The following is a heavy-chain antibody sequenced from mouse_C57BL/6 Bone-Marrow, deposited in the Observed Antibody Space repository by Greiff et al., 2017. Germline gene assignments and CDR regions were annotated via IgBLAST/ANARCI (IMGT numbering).Heavy chain of an antibody. Sequence: EVQLQQSGPELVKPGASVKISCKASGYTFTDYYLNWVKQSHGKSLEWIGDINPNNGGTSYNQKFKGKATLTVDKSSSTAYMELRSLTTEDSAVYYCAREDYGSPWYYGVWGTGTTVTVSS. J-gene: IGHJ1*03. CDR1: GYTFTDYY. CDR2: INPNNGGT. D-gene: IGHD1-1*01. V-gene: IGHV1-26*01. CDR3: AREDYGSPWYYGV.